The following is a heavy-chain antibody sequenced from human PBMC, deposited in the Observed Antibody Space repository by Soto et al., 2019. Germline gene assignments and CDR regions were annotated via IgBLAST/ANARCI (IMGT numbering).Heavy chain of an antibody. D-gene: IGHD2-8*01. J-gene: IGHJ1*01. CDR1: DFTVSSNY. CDR2: IYSAGNT. CDR3: ASAAPGSNGQFQY. V-gene: IGHV3-53*04. Sequence: GGSLRLSCAASDFTVSSNYMYWIRQAPGKGLEWVSVIYSAGNTYYADSVEGRFTVSRHNSKNTLYLQMNSLRPQDTAVYYCASAAPGSNGQFQYWGQGTVVTVSS.